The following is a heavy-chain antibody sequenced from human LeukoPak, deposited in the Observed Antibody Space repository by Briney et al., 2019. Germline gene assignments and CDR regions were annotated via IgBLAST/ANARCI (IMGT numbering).Heavy chain of an antibody. CDR1: GGSISSHY. CDR2: IYYSGST. Sequence: SETLSLTCTVSGGSISSHYWSWIRQPPGKGLEWIGYIYYSGSTNYNPSLKSRVTISVDTSKNQFSLKLSSVTAADTAVYYCASVDTAMGFDYWGQGTLVTVSS. CDR3: ASVDTAMGFDY. J-gene: IGHJ4*02. D-gene: IGHD5-18*01. V-gene: IGHV4-59*11.